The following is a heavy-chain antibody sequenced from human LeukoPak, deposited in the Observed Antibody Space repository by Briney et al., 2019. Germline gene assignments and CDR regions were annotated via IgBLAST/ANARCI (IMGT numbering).Heavy chain of an antibody. D-gene: IGHD1-26*01. V-gene: IGHV4-4*02. CDR1: GGSISSSNW. CDR3: ARVGVGATQLDY. J-gene: IGHJ4*02. Sequence: PSETLSLTCTVSGGSISSSNWWSWVRQPPGKGLEWIGEIYHSGSTNYNPSLKSRVTISVDKSKNQFSLKLSSVTAADTAVYYCARVGVGATQLDYWGQGTLVTVSS. CDR2: IYHSGST.